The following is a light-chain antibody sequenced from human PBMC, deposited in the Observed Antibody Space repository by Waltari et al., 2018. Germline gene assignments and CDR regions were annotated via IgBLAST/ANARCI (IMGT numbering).Light chain of an antibody. J-gene: IGKJ4*01. CDR2: GAS. CDR1: QTVRTTY. CDR3: QQYDISPLT. Sequence: EIVLTQSPGTLSLSPGAIATLSSMASQTVRTTYLAWYQQKPGQAPTLLIYGASSRATGSPDRFSGSGSGTDFSLTISSLEPEDFAVYYCQQYDISPLTFGGGTKVEIK. V-gene: IGKV3-20*01.